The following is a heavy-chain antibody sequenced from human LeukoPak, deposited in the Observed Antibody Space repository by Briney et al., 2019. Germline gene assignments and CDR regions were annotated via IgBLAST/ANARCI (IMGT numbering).Heavy chain of an antibody. D-gene: IGHD5-18*01. CDR3: ARGGYSYGSLYYYMDV. Sequence: PSETLSLTCAVYGGSFSGYYWSWIRQPPGKGLEWIGEINHSGSTNYNPSLKSRVTISVDTSKNQFSLKLSPVTAADTAVYYCARGGYSYGSLYYYMDVWGKGTTVTVSS. V-gene: IGHV4-34*01. CDR2: INHSGST. J-gene: IGHJ6*03. CDR1: GGSFSGYY.